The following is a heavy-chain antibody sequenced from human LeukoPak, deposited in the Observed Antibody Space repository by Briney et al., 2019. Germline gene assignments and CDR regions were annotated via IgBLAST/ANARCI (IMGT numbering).Heavy chain of an antibody. J-gene: IGHJ4*02. Sequence: GGSLRLSCAASGFTFNSYAMSWVRQAPGPGLERVAAISVSGGTTYYADSVRGRFTLTTDNSKNTLYLQMSSLRADDTAVYYCAKDRGSSPYYFDYWGQGTLVTVSS. CDR3: AKDRGSSPYYFDY. V-gene: IGHV3-23*01. CDR2: ISVSGGTT. CDR1: GFTFNSYA. D-gene: IGHD3-16*01.